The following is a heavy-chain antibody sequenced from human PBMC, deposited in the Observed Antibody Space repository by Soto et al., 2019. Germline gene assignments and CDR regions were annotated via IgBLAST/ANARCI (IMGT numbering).Heavy chain of an antibody. CDR1: GGSVSGYH. D-gene: IGHD5-18*01. V-gene: IGHV4-59*02. CDR2: INNNGNT. Sequence: SVPLSLTCNVSGGSVSGYHWSWIRQPPGKGLEWIGYINNNGNTDYNPSLESRVTISVDTSKNQFSLKLSSVTAADTAVYYCARASNKRGYSYGPDYSGQPILVTVPS. CDR3: ARASNKRGYSYGPDY. J-gene: IGHJ4*02.